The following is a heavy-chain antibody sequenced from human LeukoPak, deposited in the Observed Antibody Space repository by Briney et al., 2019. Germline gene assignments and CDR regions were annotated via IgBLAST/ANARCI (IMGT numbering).Heavy chain of an antibody. D-gene: IGHD2-2*01. Sequence: ASVKVSCKASGYTFTGYYMHWVRLAPGQGLEWMGWINPNSGATDYAQKFQDRATMTRDTSINTAYMELSILRSDDTAVYYCARGFGSRGIDYWGQGTLVTVS. CDR3: ARGFGSRGIDY. CDR1: GYTFTGYY. CDR2: INPNSGAT. J-gene: IGHJ4*02. V-gene: IGHV1-2*02.